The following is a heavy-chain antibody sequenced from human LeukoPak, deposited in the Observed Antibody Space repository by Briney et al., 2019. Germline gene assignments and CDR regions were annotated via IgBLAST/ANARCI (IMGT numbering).Heavy chain of an antibody. CDR2: TYYRSKWYN. J-gene: IGHJ5*02. V-gene: IGHV6-1*01. CDR3: ARDQSARIAARNNWFDP. CDR1: GDSVSSNSAA. D-gene: IGHD6-6*01. Sequence: SQTLSLTCAISGDSVSSNSAAWNWIRQSPSRGLEWLGRTYYRSKWYNDYAVSVKSRITINPDTSKNQFSLQLNSVTPEDTAVYYCARDQSARIAARNNWFDPWGQGTLVTVSS.